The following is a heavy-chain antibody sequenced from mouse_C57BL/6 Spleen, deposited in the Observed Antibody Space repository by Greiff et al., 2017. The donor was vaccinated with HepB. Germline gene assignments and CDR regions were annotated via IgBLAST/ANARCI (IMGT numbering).Heavy chain of an antibody. Sequence: EVMLVESGGGLVKPGGSLKLSCAASGFTFSSYAMSWVRQTPEKRLEWVATISDGGSYTYYPDNVKGRFTISRDNAKNNLYLQMGHLKSEDTAMYYCAREAFTYWGQGTLVTVSA. J-gene: IGHJ3*01. CDR1: GFTFSSYA. CDR3: AREAFTY. V-gene: IGHV5-4*01. CDR2: ISDGGSYT.